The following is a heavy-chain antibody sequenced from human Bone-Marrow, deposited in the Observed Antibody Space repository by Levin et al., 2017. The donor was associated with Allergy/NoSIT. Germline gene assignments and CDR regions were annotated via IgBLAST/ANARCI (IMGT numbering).Heavy chain of an antibody. J-gene: IGHJ6*02. V-gene: IGHV3-23*01. CDR1: GFTFSSYA. CDR3: AKDRGGSNYYYGMDV. D-gene: IGHD3-16*01. Sequence: ETLSLTCAASGFTFSSYAMNWVRQAPGKGLEWVSAISYSGGSTHYTDSVRGRFTISRDNSKNTLYLQMSSLRADDTAVYYCAKDRGGSNYYYGMDVWGQGTTVTVSS. CDR2: ISYSGGST.